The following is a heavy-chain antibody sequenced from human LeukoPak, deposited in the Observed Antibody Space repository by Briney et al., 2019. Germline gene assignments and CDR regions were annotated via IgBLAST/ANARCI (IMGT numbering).Heavy chain of an antibody. J-gene: IGHJ6*02. Sequence: ASVKVSCKASGYTFTSYYMNWVRQAPGQGLEWMGIINPSGGSTSYAQKFQGRVTMTRDTSTSTVYTELRSLRSEDTAVYYCARVSGYCSGGSCYGLPSHGMDVWGQGTTVTVSS. D-gene: IGHD2-15*01. V-gene: IGHV1-46*01. CDR3: ARVSGYCSGGSCYGLPSHGMDV. CDR1: GYTFTSYY. CDR2: INPSGGST.